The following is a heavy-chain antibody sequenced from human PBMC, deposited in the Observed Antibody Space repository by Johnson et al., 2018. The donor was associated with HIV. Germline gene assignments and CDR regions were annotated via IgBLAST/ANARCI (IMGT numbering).Heavy chain of an antibody. Sequence: VQLVESGGGVVRPGGSLRLSCAASGFTFDDYGMSWVRQAPGKGLEWVSGINWNGGSTGYADSVKGRFTISRDNAKNSLYLQMNSLRAEDTAVYFCASSGSESYYWDLGTNALIIWGQGTMVTVSS. CDR3: ASSGSESYYWDLGTNALII. J-gene: IGHJ3*02. CDR1: GFTFDDYG. CDR2: INWNGGST. V-gene: IGHV3-20*04. D-gene: IGHD1-26*01.